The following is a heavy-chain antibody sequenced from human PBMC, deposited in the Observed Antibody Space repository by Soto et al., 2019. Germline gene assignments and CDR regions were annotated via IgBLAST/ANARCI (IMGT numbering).Heavy chain of an antibody. J-gene: IGHJ6*02. Sequence: SCKASGDTFSSYSISWVRQAPGKGLEYVSAISSNGGSTYYTDSVKGRFTISRDNSKNTLYLQMSSLRAEDTAVYYCIKDKGATIKKVTLDVWGQGTTVTVSS. CDR3: IKDKGATIKKVTLDV. CDR2: ISSNGGST. V-gene: IGHV3-64D*08. CDR1: GDTFSSYS. D-gene: IGHD2-21*02.